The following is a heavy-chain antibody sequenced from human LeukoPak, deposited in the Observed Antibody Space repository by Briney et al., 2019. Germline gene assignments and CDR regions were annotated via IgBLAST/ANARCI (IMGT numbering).Heavy chain of an antibody. Sequence: PSETLSPTCTVSDVSFGRGDYSWGWVRQPPGKGLEWIGNVHNTGGTYYNASLKSRVTISIDTSKNQFYLKVSSVAAAETAVYFCARRQHYFDYWGQGILVTVSS. CDR1: DVSFGRGDYS. D-gene: IGHD1-1*01. CDR2: VHNTGGT. CDR3: ARRQHYFDY. J-gene: IGHJ4*02. V-gene: IGHV4-39*01.